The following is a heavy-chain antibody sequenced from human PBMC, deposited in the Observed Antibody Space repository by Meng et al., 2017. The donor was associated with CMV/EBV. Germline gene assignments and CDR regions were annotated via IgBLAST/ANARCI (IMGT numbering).Heavy chain of an antibody. J-gene: IGHJ4*02. CDR3: AIQLGYCSSTSCERDFDY. CDR2: IIPILGIA. CDR1: GGTFSSYA. Sequence: SVTVSCKASGGTFSSYAISWVRQAPGQGLEWMGGIIPILGIANYAQKFQGRVTITADKSTSTAYMELSSLRSEDTAVYYCAIQLGYCSSTSCERDFDYWGQGTLVTVSS. V-gene: IGHV1-69*10. D-gene: IGHD2-2*01.